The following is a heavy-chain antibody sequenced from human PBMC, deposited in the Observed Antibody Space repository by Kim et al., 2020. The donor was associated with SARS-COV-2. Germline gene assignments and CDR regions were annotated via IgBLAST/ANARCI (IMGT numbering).Heavy chain of an antibody. V-gene: IGHV3-30*03. Sequence: GGSLRLSCAASGFTFNNYVMHWVRQAPGKGLEWVSVISNDGTIRYYVDSVKGRFTISRDNSKNTLYLQMDSLRPEDTALYYCASGSVAGFSYAEYFHHWGQGTLVTVSS. CDR2: ISNDGTIR. J-gene: IGHJ1*01. CDR3: ASGSVAGFSYAEYFHH. CDR1: GFTFNNYV. D-gene: IGHD6-19*01.